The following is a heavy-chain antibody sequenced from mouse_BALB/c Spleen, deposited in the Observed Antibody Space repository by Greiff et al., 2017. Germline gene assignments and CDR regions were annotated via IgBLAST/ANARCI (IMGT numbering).Heavy chain of an antibody. Sequence: VQLKQSGPELVKPGASVKISCKASGYPFTGHFMNWVMQSHGKSLEWIGRINPYNGDTFYNQKFKGKATLTVDKSSSTAHMELRSLASEDSAVYYSARCYGNQYYYAMDYWGQGTSVTVSS. V-gene: IGHV1-20*02. D-gene: IGHD2-1*01. CDR3: ARCYGNQYYYAMDY. J-gene: IGHJ4*01. CDR1: GYPFTGHF. CDR2: INPYNGDT.